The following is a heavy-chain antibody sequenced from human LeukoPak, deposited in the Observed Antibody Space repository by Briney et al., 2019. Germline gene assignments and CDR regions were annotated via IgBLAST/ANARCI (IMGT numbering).Heavy chain of an antibody. D-gene: IGHD2-15*01. CDR1: GYTFTGYY. V-gene: IGHV1-2*04. Sequence: ASVKVSCKASGYTFTGYYMHWVRQAPGQGLEWMGWINPNSGGTNYAQKFQGWVTMTRDTSISTAYMELSRLRSDDTAVYYCARGNCSGGSCYESYYFDYWGLGTLVTVSS. J-gene: IGHJ4*02. CDR3: ARGNCSGGSCYESYYFDY. CDR2: INPNSGGT.